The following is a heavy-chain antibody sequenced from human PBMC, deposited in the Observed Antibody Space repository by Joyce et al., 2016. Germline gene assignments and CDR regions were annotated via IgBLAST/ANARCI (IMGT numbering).Heavy chain of an antibody. CDR2: ISRSSNTI. CDR1: GFTFNTYS. CDR3: ARATSYYFYYYMDV. J-gene: IGHJ6*03. Sequence: EVQLVESGGGLVKPGGSLRLSCAASGFTFNTYSMNWGHQAPGKGLEWVSYISRSSNTIYYVDSVKGRFTISRDNAKNSLYLQMNSLRAEDTAVYFCARATSYYFYYYMDVWGKGTTVTVSS. V-gene: IGHV3-48*01.